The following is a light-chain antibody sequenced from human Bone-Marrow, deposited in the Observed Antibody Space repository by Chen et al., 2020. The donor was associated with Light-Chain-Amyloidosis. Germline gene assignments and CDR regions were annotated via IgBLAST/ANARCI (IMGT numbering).Light chain of an antibody. V-gene: IGLV3-1*01. J-gene: IGLJ2*01. CDR2: QDT. Sequence: SSELTQPPSVSVSPGQTANITCSGDKLGDKHVCWYQQKPGQSPVVVIYQDTKRPSGIPERFSGSNSGSTATLTISGTQTMDEADYYCQAWDSSTVVFGGGTRLTVL. CDR3: QAWDSSTVV. CDR1: KLGDKH.